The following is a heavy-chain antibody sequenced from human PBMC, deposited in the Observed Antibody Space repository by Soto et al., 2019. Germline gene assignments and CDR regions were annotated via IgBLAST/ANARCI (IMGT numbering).Heavy chain of an antibody. J-gene: IGHJ4*02. Sequence: LRLSCAASGFKFSNYSMSWVRQAPGKGLEWVSLISATGGGTYYADSVKGRFTISRDNSHNTLYLQVHSLTAEDTAVYYCAKDRRAGGNSAFYFDFWGQGAQVTVSS. V-gene: IGHV3-23*01. CDR3: AKDRRAGGNSAFYFDF. D-gene: IGHD3-16*01. CDR1: GFKFSNYS. CDR2: ISATGGGT.